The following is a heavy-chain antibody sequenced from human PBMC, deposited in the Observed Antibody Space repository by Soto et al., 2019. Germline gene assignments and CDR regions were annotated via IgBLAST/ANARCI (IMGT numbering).Heavy chain of an antibody. V-gene: IGHV1-2*04. CDR3: ARAVDYDDIGGRFDY. Sequence: QVQLVQSGAEVKKPGASVKVSCKASGYTFTGYYMHWVRQAPGQGLEWMGWINPNSGGKNYAQKFKGWVTMIRDTSISTACVELSRLRSDDTAVYYCARAVDYDDIGGRFDYWGQGPLVTVSS. CDR1: GYTFTGYY. CDR2: INPNSGGK. J-gene: IGHJ4*02. D-gene: IGHD3-16*01.